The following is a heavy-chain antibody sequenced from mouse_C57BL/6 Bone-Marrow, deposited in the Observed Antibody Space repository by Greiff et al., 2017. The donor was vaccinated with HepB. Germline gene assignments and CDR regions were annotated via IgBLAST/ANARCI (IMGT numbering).Heavy chain of an antibody. CDR1: GYSITSGYY. J-gene: IGHJ3*01. D-gene: IGHD1-1*01. CDR2: ISYDGSN. Sequence: EVKLQESGPGLVKPSQSLSLTCSVTGYSITSGYYWNWIRQFPGNKLEWMGYISYDGSNNYNPSLKNRISITRDTAKNQFCLKLNSVTTEDTATYYCAREWRFITTVVATRRFAYWGQGTLVTVSA. CDR3: AREWRFITTVVATRRFAY. V-gene: IGHV3-6*01.